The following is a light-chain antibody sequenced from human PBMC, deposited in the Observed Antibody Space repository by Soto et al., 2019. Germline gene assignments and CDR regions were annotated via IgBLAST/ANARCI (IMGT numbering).Light chain of an antibody. CDR2: DAS. V-gene: IGKV3-11*01. CDR3: QQRSNWPPTWT. Sequence: EIVLTQSPATLSLSPGERATLSCRASQSVSSYLAWYQHKPGQAPRLLIYDASKRATGIPARFSGSGSGTDLTFTISSLEPEDFAVYYCQQRSNWPPTWTFGQGTRVEIK. CDR1: QSVSSY. J-gene: IGKJ1*01.